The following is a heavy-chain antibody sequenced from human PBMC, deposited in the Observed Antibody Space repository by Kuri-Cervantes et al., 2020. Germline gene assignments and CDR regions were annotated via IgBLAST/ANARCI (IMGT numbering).Heavy chain of an antibody. CDR2: AYYSGTT. V-gene: IGHV4-39*07. CDR1: GDSINSLYHY. Sequence: SETLSLTCSVSGDSINSLYHYWGWIRQPPGKGLEWIGSAYYSGTTYYNPSLKSRVAISVDTSKNQFSLKLSSVTAADTAVYYCARELRYSSSWYTHNWFDPWGQGTLVTVSS. D-gene: IGHD6-13*01. J-gene: IGHJ5*02. CDR3: ARELRYSSSWYTHNWFDP.